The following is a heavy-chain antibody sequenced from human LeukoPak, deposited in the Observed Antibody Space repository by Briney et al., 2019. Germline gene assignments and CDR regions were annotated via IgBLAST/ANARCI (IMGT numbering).Heavy chain of an antibody. Sequence: GGSLRLSCAASGFTVSSNYMSWVRQAPGKGLEWVSVIYSGGSTYYADSVKGRFTISRDNSKNTLYLQMNSLRAEDTAVYYCARADWDTAMIDYWGQGTVVTVSS. D-gene: IGHD5-18*01. CDR2: IYSGGST. CDR1: GFTVSSNY. J-gene: IGHJ4*02. CDR3: ARADWDTAMIDY. V-gene: IGHV3-66*01.